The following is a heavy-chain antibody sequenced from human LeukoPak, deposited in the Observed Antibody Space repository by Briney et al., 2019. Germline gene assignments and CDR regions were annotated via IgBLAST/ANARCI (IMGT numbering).Heavy chain of an antibody. CDR3: ARGPSRGGFPYYYYRHV. V-gene: IGHV1-69*05. Sequence: SVKVSCKASGYTFTGYYMHWVRQAPGQGLEWMGGIIPIFGTANYAQKFQGRVTITTDESTSTAYMELSSLRSEDKAVYYCARGPSRGGFPYYYYRHVWGKGTTVTVSS. CDR2: IIPIFGTA. J-gene: IGHJ6*03. D-gene: IGHD3-16*01. CDR1: GYTFTGYY.